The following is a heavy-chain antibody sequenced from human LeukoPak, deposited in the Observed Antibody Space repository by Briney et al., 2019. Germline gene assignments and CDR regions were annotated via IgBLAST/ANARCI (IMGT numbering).Heavy chain of an antibody. V-gene: IGHV3-48*02. CDR2: ISDSSNTI. J-gene: IGHJ4*02. D-gene: IGHD6-13*01. Sequence: QPGGSLRLSCAASGFTFGTYAMNWVRQAPGKGLEWVSYISDSSNTIYYADSVKGRFTISRDNAKNSLYLQMNTLRDEDTAVYYCARDRYTSRWYILDYWGQGTLVTVSS. CDR1: GFTFGTYA. CDR3: ARDRYTSRWYILDY.